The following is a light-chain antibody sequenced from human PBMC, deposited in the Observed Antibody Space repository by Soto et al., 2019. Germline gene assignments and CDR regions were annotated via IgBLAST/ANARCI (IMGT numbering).Light chain of an antibody. CDR2: CAS. CDR3: QQYYTTPPT. CDR1: RSIWYTSNNKNY. V-gene: IGKV4-1*01. Sequence: DIVMTQSPDSLAVSLGERATINCKSSRSIWYTSNNKNYLAWYQQRPGQPPKLLIFCASYRESGVPDRFIDSGPWKEFNLTISGVQAEDGAVYYCQQYYTTPPTFGQGTKLVI. J-gene: IGKJ2*01.